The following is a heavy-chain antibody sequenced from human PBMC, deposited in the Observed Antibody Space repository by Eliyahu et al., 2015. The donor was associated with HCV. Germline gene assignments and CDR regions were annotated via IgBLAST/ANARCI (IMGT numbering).Heavy chain of an antibody. J-gene: IGHJ3*02. Sequence: QVQLQESGPGLVKPSETLSLTCXVSGXXISXYYWSWIRQPPGKGLEWIGYIYYSGSTNYNPSLKSRVTISVDTSKNQFSLKLSSVTAADTAVYYCARSHMVRGVRAAFDIWGQGTMVTVSS. D-gene: IGHD3-10*01. CDR1: GXXISXYY. CDR3: ARSHMVRGVRAAFDI. V-gene: IGHV4-59*01. CDR2: IYYSGST.